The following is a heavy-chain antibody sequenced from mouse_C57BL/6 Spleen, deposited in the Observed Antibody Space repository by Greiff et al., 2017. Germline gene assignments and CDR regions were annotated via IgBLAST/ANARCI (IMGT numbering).Heavy chain of an antibody. CDR1: GYTFTSYW. D-gene: IGHD2-1*01. Sequence: QVQLQQPGAELVRPGSSVKLSCKASGYTFTSYWMDWVKQRPGQGLEWIGNIYPSDSETHYNQKFKDKATLTVDKSSSTAYMQLSSLTSEDSAVYYCARLGGNSYFDDWGQGTTLTVSS. CDR3: ARLGGNSYFDD. V-gene: IGHV1-61*01. J-gene: IGHJ2*01. CDR2: IYPSDSET.